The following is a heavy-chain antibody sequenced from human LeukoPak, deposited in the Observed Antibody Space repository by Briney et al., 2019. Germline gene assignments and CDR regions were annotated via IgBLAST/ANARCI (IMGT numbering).Heavy chain of an antibody. Sequence: ASVKVSCKASGYTFTSYYMHWVRQAPGQGLEWMGWINPNSGSTNYAQKFQGRVTMTRDTSISTAYMELSRLRSDDTAVYYCARGGSSLLWFGELMAYFDYWGQGTLVTVSS. CDR3: ARGGSSLLWFGELMAYFDY. CDR1: GYTFTSYY. V-gene: IGHV1-2*02. D-gene: IGHD3-10*01. J-gene: IGHJ4*02. CDR2: INPNSGST.